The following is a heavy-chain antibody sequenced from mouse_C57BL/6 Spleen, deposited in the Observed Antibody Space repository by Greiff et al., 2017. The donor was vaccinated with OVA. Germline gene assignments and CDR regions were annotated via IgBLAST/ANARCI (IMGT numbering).Heavy chain of an antibody. CDR3: TRGHSNYEGYYAMDY. V-gene: IGHV1-15*01. CDR1: GYTFTDYE. CDR2: IDPETGGT. Sequence: VQGVESGAELVRPGASVTLSCKASGYTFTDYEMHWVKQTPVHGLEWIGAIDPETGGTAYNQKFKGKAILTADKSSSTAYMELRSLTSEDSAVYYCTRGHSNYEGYYAMDYWGQGTSVTVSS. D-gene: IGHD2-5*01. J-gene: IGHJ4*01.